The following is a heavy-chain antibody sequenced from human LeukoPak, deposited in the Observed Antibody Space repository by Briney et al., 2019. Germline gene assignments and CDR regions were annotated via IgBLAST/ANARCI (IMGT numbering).Heavy chain of an antibody. D-gene: IGHD5-12*01. CDR1: GFTFSRSA. CDR3: AKEMKPWMHFDY. J-gene: IGHJ4*02. Sequence: GGSLRLSCAASGFTFSRSAVHWVRLAAGKGLEGEAVITHDGSNTDYTDSVKGRFTISRDNSKNTLYLQMNSLRAEDTAVYYCAKEMKPWMHFDYWGQGTLVTVSS. V-gene: IGHV3-30*18. CDR2: ITHDGSNT.